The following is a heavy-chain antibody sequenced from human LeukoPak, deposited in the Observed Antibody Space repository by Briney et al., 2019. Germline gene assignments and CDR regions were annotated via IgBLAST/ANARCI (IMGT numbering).Heavy chain of an antibody. Sequence: SETLSLTCTVSGGSISSGSYYWSWIRQPAGKGLEWIGRIYTSGSTNYNPSLKSRVTISVDTSKNQFSLKLSSVTAADTAVYYCARDLWFGELFRYFDLWGRGTLVTVSS. CDR2: IYTSGST. CDR3: ARDLWFGELFRYFDL. CDR1: GGSISSGSYY. D-gene: IGHD3-10*01. J-gene: IGHJ2*01. V-gene: IGHV4-61*02.